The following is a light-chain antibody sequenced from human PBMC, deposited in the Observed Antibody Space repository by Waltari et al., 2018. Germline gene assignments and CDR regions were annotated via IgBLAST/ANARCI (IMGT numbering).Light chain of an antibody. V-gene: IGLV1-44*01. CDR1: ASNIGVQT. CDR3: APWDNSLNGPV. Sequence: QSVLTQPPSASGTPGQTVTISCSGSASNIGVQTVTWYQQVPGTAPKLLIYSNNQRPSGVPDRFSGSKSGTSASLAISGLQSEDEAVYYCAPWDNSLNGPVFGGGTKLTVL. CDR2: SNN. J-gene: IGLJ2*01.